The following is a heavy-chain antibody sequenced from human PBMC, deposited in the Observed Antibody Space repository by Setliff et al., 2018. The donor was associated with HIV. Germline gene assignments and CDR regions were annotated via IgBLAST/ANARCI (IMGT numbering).Heavy chain of an antibody. CDR2: INHSGST. D-gene: IGHD3-22*01. CDR3: ARGGSDPYYSGSSGPYPPGY. J-gene: IGHJ4*02. CDR1: GGSFSDYY. V-gene: IGHV4-34*01. Sequence: SETLSLTCAVYGGSFSDYYWPWIRQSPGKGLEWIGEINHSGSTNCNPSLKSRVTISVDTSKNQFSLKLSSVTAADTAVYYCARGGSDPYYSGSSGPYPPGYWGQGTLVTVSS.